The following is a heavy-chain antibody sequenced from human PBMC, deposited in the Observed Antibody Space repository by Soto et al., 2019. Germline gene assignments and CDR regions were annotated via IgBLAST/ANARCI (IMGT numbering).Heavy chain of an antibody. D-gene: IGHD3-9*01. Sequence: SETLSLTCTVAGGSMSGFYWSWIRQSPGKGLEWIGYIYYSGSASYNPSLKNRVTISVDTSKNQFSLNLSSVTAADTAVYYCARVLLLTGHFYYLDHWGQGTLVTVSS. CDR1: GGSMSGFY. J-gene: IGHJ4*02. CDR2: IYYSGSA. CDR3: ARVLLLTGHFYYLDH. V-gene: IGHV4-59*01.